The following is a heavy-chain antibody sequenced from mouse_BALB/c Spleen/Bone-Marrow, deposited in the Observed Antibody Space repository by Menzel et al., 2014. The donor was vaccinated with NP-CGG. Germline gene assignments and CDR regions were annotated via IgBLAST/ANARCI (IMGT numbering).Heavy chain of an antibody. CDR1: GYTFTDYE. V-gene: IGHV1-15*01. Sequence: VKLMESGAELVRPGASVKLSCKALGYTFTDYELHWVKQTPVHVLDWIGAIHPGSGGTAYNQKFKGKATLTADKSSSTAYMELSSLTSEDSAVYYCTGGWDWFAYWGQGTLVTVSA. D-gene: IGHD4-1*01. CDR2: IHPGSGGT. J-gene: IGHJ3*01. CDR3: TGGWDWFAY.